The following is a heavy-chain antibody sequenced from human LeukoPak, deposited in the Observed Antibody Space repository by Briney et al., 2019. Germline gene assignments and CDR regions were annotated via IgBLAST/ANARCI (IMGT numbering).Heavy chain of an antibody. CDR3: ARGGHIAAAGMGY. CDR1: GGSISSSSYY. V-gene: IGHV4-39*07. Sequence: PSETLSLTCSVSGGSISSSSYYWGWIRQPPGKGLEWIGSISYTGSTFYNPSLKSRVTISVDTSKNQFSLKLSSVTAADTAVYYCARGGHIAAAGMGYWGQGTLVTVSS. J-gene: IGHJ4*02. CDR2: ISYTGST. D-gene: IGHD6-13*01.